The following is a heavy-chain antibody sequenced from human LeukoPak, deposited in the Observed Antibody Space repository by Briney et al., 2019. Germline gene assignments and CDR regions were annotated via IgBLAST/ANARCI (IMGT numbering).Heavy chain of an antibody. Sequence: GGSLRLSCAASGFTFSSYEMNWVRQAPGKGLEWVSYISSSGSTIYYADSVKGRFTISRDNSKDTLYLQMTSLRGEDRAIYYCARDQEMTVAGTTYNWFAPWGQGTLVTVSS. CDR3: ARDQEMTVAGTTYNWFAP. D-gene: IGHD6-19*01. V-gene: IGHV3-48*03. CDR1: GFTFSSYE. J-gene: IGHJ5*02. CDR2: ISSSGSTI.